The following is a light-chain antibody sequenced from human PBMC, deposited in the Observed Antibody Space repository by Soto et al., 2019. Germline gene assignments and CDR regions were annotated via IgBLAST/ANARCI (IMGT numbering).Light chain of an antibody. CDR1: QSITIY. CDR2: AAS. V-gene: IGKV1-39*01. J-gene: IGKJ2*01. Sequence: DLQMTQSPSSLSASVGDRVTITCRASQSITIYLNWYQQKPGKAPNLLIYAASSLQSGVPSRFSGSGSVTDFTLTINSLQPEDFATYYCQQSYSTPYTFGQGTKVEI. CDR3: QQSYSTPYT.